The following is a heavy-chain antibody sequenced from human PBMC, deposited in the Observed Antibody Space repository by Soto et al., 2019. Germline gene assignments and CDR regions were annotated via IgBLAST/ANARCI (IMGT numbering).Heavy chain of an antibody. J-gene: IGHJ6*02. CDR3: ARNSDYFDSSGFAIPTSAYYYYYGMDV. V-gene: IGHV5-51*01. CDR1: GYSFTGYW. CDR2: IYPGDSDT. Sequence: PGESLKISCKGSGYSFTGYWIGWVRQMPGKGLEWMGIIYPGDSDTRYSPSFQGQVTISADKSISTAYLQWSSLKASDTAMYYCARNSDYFDSSGFAIPTSAYYYYYGMDVWGQGTTVTVSS. D-gene: IGHD3-22*01.